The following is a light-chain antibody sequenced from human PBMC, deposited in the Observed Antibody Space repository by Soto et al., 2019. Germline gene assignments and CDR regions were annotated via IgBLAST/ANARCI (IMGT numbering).Light chain of an antibody. J-gene: IGLJ3*02. V-gene: IGLV7-43*01. Sequence: QTVVTQEPSLTVSPGGTVTLTCASSTGAVTTGNYASWFQQKPGQAPRTLIYTTDNRQAWPPARFSGSLLGGKAALTLSSVQPEDEADYYCLLYFGGAQLVFGGGTKLTVL. CDR3: LLYFGGAQLV. CDR2: TTD. CDR1: TGAVTTGNY.